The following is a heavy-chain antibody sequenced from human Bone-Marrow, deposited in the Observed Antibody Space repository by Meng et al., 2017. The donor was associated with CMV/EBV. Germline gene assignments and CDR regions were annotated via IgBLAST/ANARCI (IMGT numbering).Heavy chain of an antibody. CDR3: ARGAGTSPNHMDV. CDR1: GYSFTSYW. Sequence: GGSLRLSCKGSGYSFTSYWIGWVRQMPGKGLEWMGIIYPADSDTRYSPSFQGQVTISADKSISTDYLQWSSLKASDAAMYYCARGAGTSPNHMDVWGQGTTVTGSS. J-gene: IGHJ6*01. CDR2: IYPADSDT. V-gene: IGHV5-51*01. D-gene: IGHD1-7*01.